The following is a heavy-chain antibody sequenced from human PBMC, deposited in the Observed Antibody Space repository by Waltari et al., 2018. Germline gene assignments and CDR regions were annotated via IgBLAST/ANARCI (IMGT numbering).Heavy chain of an antibody. CDR1: GYTFTSYD. D-gene: IGHD3-10*01. Sequence: QVQLVQSGAEVKKPGASVKVSCKASGYTFTSYDINWVRQATGQGLEWMGWMNPNSGNTGYEQKFQGRVTMTRNTSISTAYMELSSLRSEDTAVYYCARGGYYGSGSYYWDDDWYFDLWGRGTLVTVSS. CDR2: MNPNSGNT. V-gene: IGHV1-8*01. J-gene: IGHJ2*01. CDR3: ARGGYYGSGSYYWDDDWYFDL.